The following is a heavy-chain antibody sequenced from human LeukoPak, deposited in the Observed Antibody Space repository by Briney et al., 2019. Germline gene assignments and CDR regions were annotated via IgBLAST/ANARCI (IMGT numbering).Heavy chain of an antibody. CDR2: VTPLFGTP. J-gene: IGHJ5*02. V-gene: IGHV1-69*06. CDR1: GGTFNNYA. CDR3: ARITSAGSGWFDP. D-gene: IGHD6-13*01. Sequence: GASVKVSCKASGGTFNNYAISWVRQAPGQGPEWMGGVTPLFGTPSYAQKFQGRVTITADKSMSTAYMELSSLRSEDTAVYYCARITSAGSGWFDPWGQGTLVTVSS.